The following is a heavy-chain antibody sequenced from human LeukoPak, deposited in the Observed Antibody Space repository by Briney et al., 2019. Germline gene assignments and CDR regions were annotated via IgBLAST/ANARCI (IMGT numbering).Heavy chain of an antibody. CDR3: ERQRTYSYGKDAFDI. D-gene: IGHD5-18*01. Sequence: GGSLRLSCAASGFTFSDYYMSWIRQAPGKGLEWVSYISGSSGTIYYGDSVQVRFSISRDNAKNSLYLQMNSLRAEDTAVYYCERQRTYSYGKDAFDIWGQGTMVTVSS. V-gene: IGHV3-11*01. CDR2: ISGSSGTI. J-gene: IGHJ3*02. CDR1: GFTFSDYY.